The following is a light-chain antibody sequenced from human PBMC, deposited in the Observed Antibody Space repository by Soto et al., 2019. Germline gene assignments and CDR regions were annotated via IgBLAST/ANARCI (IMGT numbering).Light chain of an antibody. CDR3: QQYVTSPWT. Sequence: EIVMTQSPGTLSLSPGERATLSCRASRRGSSSFLAWYQQKPGQAPRLLIFGASNRATGIPDRFSGSGSGTDFTLTISRLEPEDFAVYYCQQYVTSPWTFGQGTKVDIK. CDR1: RRGSSSF. J-gene: IGKJ1*01. CDR2: GAS. V-gene: IGKV3-20*01.